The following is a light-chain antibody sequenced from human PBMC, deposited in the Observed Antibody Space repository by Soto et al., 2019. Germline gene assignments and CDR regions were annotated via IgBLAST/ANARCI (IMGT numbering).Light chain of an antibody. CDR1: QNINNY. CDR3: QQYENLPT. CDR2: DAS. V-gene: IGKV1-33*01. J-gene: IGKJ5*01. Sequence: PSSLSASVGDRVTITCQASQNINNYLNWYQQKPGRAPKLLIYDASNLEAGVPSKFRGSGSGTDFTFTISRLQPEDIATYYCQQYENLPTFGQGTRLEIK.